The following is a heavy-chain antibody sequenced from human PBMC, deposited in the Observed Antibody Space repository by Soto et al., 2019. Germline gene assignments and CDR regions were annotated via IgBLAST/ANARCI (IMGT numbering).Heavy chain of an antibody. D-gene: IGHD6-13*01. CDR1: GFSFITYS. J-gene: IGHJ4*02. CDR3: GAWRGSSWFDY. CDR2: IFSSDSYA. V-gene: IGHV5-51*01. Sequence: PGESLKISCEASGFSFITYSLGWVRQMPGKGLEWMGNIFSSDSYAKYSPSFQGQVTISVDRSISTAYLQLHSLKASDTAIYYCGAWRGSSWFDYWGPGTLVTVSS.